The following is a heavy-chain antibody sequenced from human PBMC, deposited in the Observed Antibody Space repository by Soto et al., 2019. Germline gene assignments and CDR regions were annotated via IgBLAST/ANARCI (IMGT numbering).Heavy chain of an antibody. D-gene: IGHD3-16*01. CDR3: VCGGTFFVY. Sequence: EVQLVESGGGLVQPGGSLRLPCAASGFTFSTYWMTWVRQPPGKGLEWVASINQDGSERYYVDSVRGRFTISRDNANNSLYLQMNSLRAEDTAVYYCVCGGTFFVYWGQGTLVTVSP. J-gene: IGHJ4*02. CDR1: GFTFSTYW. V-gene: IGHV3-7*01. CDR2: INQDGSER.